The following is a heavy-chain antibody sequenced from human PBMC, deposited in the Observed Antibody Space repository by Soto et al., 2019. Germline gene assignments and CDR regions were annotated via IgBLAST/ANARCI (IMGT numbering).Heavy chain of an antibody. V-gene: IGHV3-23*04. D-gene: IGHD3-3*01. J-gene: IGHJ4*02. Sequence: EVQLVQSGGGLVQPGGSLGLSCAASGFSFSSSPMSWVRQVPGKGLEWISAIRDDGGGVYYVPSVKGRFTIPRDNSKNTSTLRIMNLRVEETPIFYCVSVGYTMSDFWSAFASDLGQGAPVTLSS. CDR2: IRDDGGGV. CDR1: GFSFSSSP. CDR3: VSVGYTMSDFWSAFASD.